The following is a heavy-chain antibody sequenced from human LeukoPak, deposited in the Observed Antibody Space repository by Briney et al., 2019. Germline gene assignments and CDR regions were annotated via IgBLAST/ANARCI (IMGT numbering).Heavy chain of an antibody. V-gene: IGHV3-9*01. CDR1: GFTFDDYA. J-gene: IGHJ4*02. D-gene: IGHD6-19*01. CDR3: ARIKDSSTRFDY. Sequence: GGSLRLSCAASGFTFDDYAMHWVRQAPGKGLEWVSGISWNSGSIGYADSVKGRFTISRDNAKNSLYLQMDSLRAEDTAVYYCARIKDSSTRFDYWGQGTLVTVSS. CDR2: ISWNSGSI.